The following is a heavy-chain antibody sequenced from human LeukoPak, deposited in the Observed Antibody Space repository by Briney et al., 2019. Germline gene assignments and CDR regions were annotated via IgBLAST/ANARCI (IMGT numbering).Heavy chain of an antibody. J-gene: IGHJ3*02. CDR3: ARLIGYDSGAFDI. CDR1: GYSFTTYW. V-gene: IGHV5-10-1*01. CDR2: IDPSDSYT. D-gene: IGHD5-12*01. Sequence: GESLKISCKGSGYSFTTYWIHLVRQMPRKGLEWMGRIDPSDSYTNYRPSFQGHVTISGDKSISAAYLQWSSLKASDTAMYYCARLIGYDSGAFDIWGQGTMVTVSS.